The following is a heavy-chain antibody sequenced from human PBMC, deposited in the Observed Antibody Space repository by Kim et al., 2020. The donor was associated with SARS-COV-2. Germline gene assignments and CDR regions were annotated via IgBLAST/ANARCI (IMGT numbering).Heavy chain of an antibody. J-gene: IGHJ4*02. CDR3: TRSLEY. CDR2: DRSQK. V-gene: IGHV3-7*01. Sequence: DRSQKYHVDTVKCRYTISRDTAENAMYLQVNSLRAEDTAIYYCTRSLEYWGQGTLVTVSS.